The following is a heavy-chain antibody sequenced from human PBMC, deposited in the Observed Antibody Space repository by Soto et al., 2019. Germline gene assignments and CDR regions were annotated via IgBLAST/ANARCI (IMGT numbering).Heavy chain of an antibody. D-gene: IGHD4-17*01. CDR1: GGSISGSYYY. CDR3: ARASAQMTTVYY. Sequence: LSLTCAVSGGSISGSYYYWGWLRQPPGKGPEWIGSVFYTGFTSYNPSLESRVSVSVDTSKNQFSLKVSGVSAADTAVYYCARASAQMTTVYYWGQGTLVTVS. V-gene: IGHV4-39*01. J-gene: IGHJ4*02. CDR2: VFYTGFT.